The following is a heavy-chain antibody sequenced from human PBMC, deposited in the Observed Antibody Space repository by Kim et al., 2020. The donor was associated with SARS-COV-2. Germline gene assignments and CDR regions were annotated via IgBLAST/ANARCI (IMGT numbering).Heavy chain of an antibody. CDR1: GGTFSSYA. D-gene: IGHD3-10*01. CDR3: ARDNRGRGGYGRRPLTF. Sequence: SVKVSCKASGGTFSSYAISWVRQAPGQGLEWMGGIIPIFGTANYAQKFQGRVTITADESTSTAYMELSSLRSEDTAVYYCARDNRGRGGYGRRPLTFWGQGTLVTVSS. J-gene: IGHJ4*02. V-gene: IGHV1-69*13. CDR2: IIPIFGTA.